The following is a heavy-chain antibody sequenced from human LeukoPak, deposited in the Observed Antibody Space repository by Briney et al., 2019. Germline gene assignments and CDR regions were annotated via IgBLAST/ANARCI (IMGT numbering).Heavy chain of an antibody. Sequence: ASVKVSCKASGYTFTSYDINWVRQATGQGLEWMGWMNPNSGNTGYAQKLQGRVTMTTDTSTSTAYMELRSLRSDDTAVYYCARDPFSGWYYSTVPYFDYWGQGTLVTVSS. V-gene: IGHV1-8*02. CDR3: ARDPFSGWYYSTVPYFDY. J-gene: IGHJ4*02. CDR1: GYTFTSYD. CDR2: MNPNSGNT. D-gene: IGHD6-19*01.